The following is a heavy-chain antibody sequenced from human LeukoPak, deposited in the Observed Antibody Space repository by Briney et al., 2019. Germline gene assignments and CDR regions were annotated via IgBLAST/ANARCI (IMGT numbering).Heavy chain of an antibody. J-gene: IGHJ4*02. D-gene: IGHD4-11*01. CDR1: GFSLKTYG. Sequence: GSLRLSCAVSGFSLKTYGMNWVRQAPGKGLEWIAQISSSGGAIYYADSVKGRFTISRDNAENSLYLQMNSLGAEDTAVYYCARETSTAEYYFDYWGRGTLVTVSS. CDR3: ARETSTAEYYFDY. CDR2: ISSSGGAI. V-gene: IGHV3-48*04.